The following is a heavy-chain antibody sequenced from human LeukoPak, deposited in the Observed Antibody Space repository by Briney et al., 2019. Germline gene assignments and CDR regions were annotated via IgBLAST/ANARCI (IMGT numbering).Heavy chain of an antibody. CDR3: ARDGTGGVAAAGRLDY. CDR1: GFTFSSYA. V-gene: IGHV3-30-3*01. Sequence: PGGSLRLSCAASGFTFSSYAMHWVRQAPGKGLEWVAVISYDGSNKYYADSVKGRFTISRDNSKNTLYLRMNRLRAEDTAVYYCARDGTGGVAAAGRLDYWGQGTLVTVSS. D-gene: IGHD6-13*01. J-gene: IGHJ4*02. CDR2: ISYDGSNK.